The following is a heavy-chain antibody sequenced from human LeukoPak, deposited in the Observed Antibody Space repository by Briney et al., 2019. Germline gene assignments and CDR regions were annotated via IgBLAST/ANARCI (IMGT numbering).Heavy chain of an antibody. D-gene: IGHD5-12*01. CDR2: ISSSSSYI. CDR1: GFTFSTYA. Sequence: GGSLRLSCAASGFTFSTYAMSWVRQAPGKGLEWVSSISSSSSYIYYADSVKGRFTISRDNAKNSLYLQMNSLRAEDTAVYYCARCGYSGYVLRYYYMDVWGKGTTVTVSS. J-gene: IGHJ6*03. V-gene: IGHV3-21*01. CDR3: ARCGYSGYVLRYYYMDV.